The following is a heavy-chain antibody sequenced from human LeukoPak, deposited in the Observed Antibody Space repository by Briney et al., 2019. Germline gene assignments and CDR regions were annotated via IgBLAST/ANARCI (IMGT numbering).Heavy chain of an antibody. CDR1: GASISSYY. Sequence: PSETLSLTCTVSGASISSYYWSWIRQPPGKGLEWIGYIYYSGSTNYNPSLKSRVTISLDTSKNQFSLKLRSVTAADTAVYYCAGHDAQITMVPLFDPWGQGTLVAVSS. J-gene: IGHJ5*02. V-gene: IGHV4-59*08. CDR3: AGHDAQITMVPLFDP. CDR2: IYYSGST. D-gene: IGHD3-10*01.